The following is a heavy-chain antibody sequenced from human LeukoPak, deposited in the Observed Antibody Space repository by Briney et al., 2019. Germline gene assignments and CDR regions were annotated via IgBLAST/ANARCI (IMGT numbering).Heavy chain of an antibody. V-gene: IGHV1-69*13. CDR2: IIPIFGTA. D-gene: IGHD3-10*01. Sequence: GASVKVSCKASGGTFSSYAISWVRQAPGQGLEWMGGIIPIFGTANYAQKFQGRVTITADESTSTAYMELSSLRSEDTAVYYCARATMVRGAKNYYYYMDVWGKGTTVTISS. J-gene: IGHJ6*03. CDR3: ARATMVRGAKNYYYYMDV. CDR1: GGTFSSYA.